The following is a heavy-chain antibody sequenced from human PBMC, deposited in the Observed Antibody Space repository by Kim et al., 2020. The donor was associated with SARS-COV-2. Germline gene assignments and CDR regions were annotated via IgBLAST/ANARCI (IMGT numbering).Heavy chain of an antibody. Sequence: GGSLRLSCAASGFTFSNFAMHWVRQAPGKGLEYLSAISRDGDSTYYADSVKGRFTISRDYSKNTLYLQMGGLRAEDMAVYYCARGSEVWFGELWIWGRGTLVTVSS. CDR1: GFTFSNFA. V-gene: IGHV3-64*02. CDR3: ARGSEVWFGELWI. CDR2: ISRDGDST. D-gene: IGHD3-10*01. J-gene: IGHJ4*02.